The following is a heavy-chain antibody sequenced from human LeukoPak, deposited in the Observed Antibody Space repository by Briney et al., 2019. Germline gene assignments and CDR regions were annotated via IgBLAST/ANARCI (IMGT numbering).Heavy chain of an antibody. V-gene: IGHV3-33*01. CDR3: ARTQQWLVREHYYYGMDV. J-gene: IGHJ6*02. CDR1: GFTFSSYG. D-gene: IGHD6-19*01. Sequence: GGFLRLSCAASGFTFSSYGMHWVRQAPGKGLEWVAVIWYDGSNKYYADSVKGRFTISRDNSKNTLSLQMNSLRAEDTAVYYCARTQQWLVREHYYYGMDVWGQGTTVTVSS. CDR2: IWYDGSNK.